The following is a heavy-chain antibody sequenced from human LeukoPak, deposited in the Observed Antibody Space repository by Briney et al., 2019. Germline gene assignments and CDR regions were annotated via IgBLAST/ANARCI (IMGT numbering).Heavy chain of an antibody. J-gene: IGHJ3*02. CDR1: GGSFSSYY. Sequence: PSETLSLTCAVYGGSFSSYYWGWIRQPPGKGLEWIGSIYYSGSTYYNPSLKSRVTISVDTSKNQFSLKLSSVTAADTAVYYCAAGGSMVYADDAFDIWGQGTMVTVSS. D-gene: IGHD2-8*01. CDR3: AAGGSMVYADDAFDI. CDR2: IYYSGST. V-gene: IGHV4-39*07.